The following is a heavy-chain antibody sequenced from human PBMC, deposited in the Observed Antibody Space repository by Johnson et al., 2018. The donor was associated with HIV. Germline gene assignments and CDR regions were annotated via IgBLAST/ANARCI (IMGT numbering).Heavy chain of an antibody. Sequence: QVQLVESGGGLIQPGGSLRLSCAASGFTVSSNYMSWVRQAPGKGLEWVAVISYDGSNKYYADSVKGRFTISRDNSKNTLYLQMNSLRAEDKAVYYCARDSPRIVGVPDAFDIWGQGTMVTVSS. J-gene: IGHJ3*02. CDR1: GFTVSSNY. CDR2: ISYDGSNK. CDR3: ARDSPRIVGVPDAFDI. V-gene: IGHV3-30*03. D-gene: IGHD1-26*01.